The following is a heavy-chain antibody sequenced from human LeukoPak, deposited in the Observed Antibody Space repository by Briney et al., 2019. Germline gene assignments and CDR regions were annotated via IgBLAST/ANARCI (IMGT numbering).Heavy chain of an antibody. Sequence: GGSLRLSCAASGFTFSSYWMHWVRQAPGKGLVWVSRTNGDGRTTSYADSVKGRFTISRDNAKNTLYLQMNSLRAEDTAVYYCARAFNSGLSANDYWGQGTLVTVSS. CDR3: ARAFNSGLSANDY. CDR2: TNGDGRTT. D-gene: IGHD6-19*01. V-gene: IGHV3-74*01. CDR1: GFTFSSYW. J-gene: IGHJ4*02.